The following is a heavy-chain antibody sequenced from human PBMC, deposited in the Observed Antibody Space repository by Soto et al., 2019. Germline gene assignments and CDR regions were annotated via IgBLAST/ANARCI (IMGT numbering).Heavy chain of an antibody. J-gene: IGHJ6*02. V-gene: IGHV4-59*12. CDR2: IYYSGST. Sequence: PSETLSLTCTVSGGSINSYFWSWIRQSPGKGLEWIGHIYYSGSTSYSPSLKSRVSISVDTSKNQFSLKLSSVTAADTAVYYCAGKLGYCSSTSCYGGDYYGMDVWGQGTTVTVSS. CDR1: GGSINSYF. CDR3: AGKLGYCSSTSCYGGDYYGMDV. D-gene: IGHD2-2*01.